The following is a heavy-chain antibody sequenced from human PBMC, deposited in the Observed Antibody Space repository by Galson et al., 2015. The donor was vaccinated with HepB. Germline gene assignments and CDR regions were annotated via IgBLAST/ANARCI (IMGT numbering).Heavy chain of an antibody. V-gene: IGHV2-70*12. CDR3: AHRRYFNGIWDWGDFDY. Sequence: PALVKPTQTLTLTCTFSGFSLSTSGMCVSWIRQPPGKALEWLALIDWDDDKYYSTSLKTRLTISKDTSKNQVVLTMTNMDPVDTATYYCAHRRYFNGIWDWGDFDYWGQGALVTVSS. D-gene: IGHD3/OR15-3a*01. CDR1: GFSLSTSGMC. J-gene: IGHJ4*02. CDR2: IDWDDDK.